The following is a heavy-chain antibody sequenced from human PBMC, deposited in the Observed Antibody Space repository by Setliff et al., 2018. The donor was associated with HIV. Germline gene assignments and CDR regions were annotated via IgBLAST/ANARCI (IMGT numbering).Heavy chain of an antibody. CDR1: GFTFSTHS. CDR3: ARGNWNSI. Sequence: PGGSLRLSCVASGFTFSTHSMSWVRQAPGKGLEWVANIKQDGSEKYYVDSVKGRFTISRDNAKNSLYLQMNSLRAEDTAVYYCARGNWNSIWGQGTMVTVSS. V-gene: IGHV3-7*01. D-gene: IGHD1-7*01. CDR2: IKQDGSEK. J-gene: IGHJ3*02.